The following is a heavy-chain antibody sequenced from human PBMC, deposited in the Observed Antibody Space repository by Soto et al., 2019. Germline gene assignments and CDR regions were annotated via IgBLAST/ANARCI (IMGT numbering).Heavy chain of an antibody. J-gene: IGHJ5*02. CDR2: IDPTDSYT. Sequence: PGESLKISCXGSGYIFTTYWITWVRQMPGKGLEWMGRIDPTDSYTNYSPSFQGHVTISADKSISTAYLQWSSLKASDTAMYYCARRDYYGSGSYSGWFDPWGQGTLVTVSS. D-gene: IGHD3-10*01. CDR1: GYIFTTYW. V-gene: IGHV5-10-1*01. CDR3: ARRDYYGSGSYSGWFDP.